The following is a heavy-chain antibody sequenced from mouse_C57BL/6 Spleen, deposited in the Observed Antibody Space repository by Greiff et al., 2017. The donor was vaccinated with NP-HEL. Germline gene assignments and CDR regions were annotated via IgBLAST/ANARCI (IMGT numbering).Heavy chain of an antibody. CDR3: ARQGYGSSFYWYFDV. Sequence: DVMLVESGGDLVKPGGSLKLSCAASGFTFSSYGMSWVRQTPDKRLEWVATISSGGSYTYYPDSVKGRFTISRDNAKNTLYLQMSSLKSEDTAMYYCARQGYGSSFYWYFDVWGTGTTVTVSS. V-gene: IGHV5-6*02. D-gene: IGHD1-1*01. CDR1: GFTFSSYG. J-gene: IGHJ1*03. CDR2: ISSGGSYT.